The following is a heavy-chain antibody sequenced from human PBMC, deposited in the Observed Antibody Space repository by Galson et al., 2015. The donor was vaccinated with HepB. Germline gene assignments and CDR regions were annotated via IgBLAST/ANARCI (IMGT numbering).Heavy chain of an antibody. CDR1: GFTVSSNY. CDR2: IYSGGST. Sequence: SLRLSCAASGFTVSSNYMSWVRQAPGKGLEWVSVIYSGGSTYYADSVKGRFTISRDNSKNTLYLQMNSLRAEDTAVYYCARGFPEEWGGIDYFDYWGQGTLVTVSS. V-gene: IGHV3-66*01. D-gene: IGHD3-3*01. J-gene: IGHJ4*02. CDR3: ARGFPEEWGGIDYFDY.